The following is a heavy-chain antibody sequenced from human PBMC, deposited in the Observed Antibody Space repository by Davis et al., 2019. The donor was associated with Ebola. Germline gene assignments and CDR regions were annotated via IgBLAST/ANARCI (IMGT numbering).Heavy chain of an antibody. J-gene: IGHJ3*02. D-gene: IGHD6-19*01. CDR3: ARAGYSSGRGYAFDI. V-gene: IGHV3-30-3*01. Sequence: PGGSLRLSCAASGFTFSSYAMSWVRQAPGKGLEWVAVISYDGSNKYYADSVKGRFTISRDNSKNTLYLQMNSLRAEDTAVYYCARAGYSSGRGYAFDIWGQGTMVTVSS. CDR1: GFTFSSYA. CDR2: ISYDGSNK.